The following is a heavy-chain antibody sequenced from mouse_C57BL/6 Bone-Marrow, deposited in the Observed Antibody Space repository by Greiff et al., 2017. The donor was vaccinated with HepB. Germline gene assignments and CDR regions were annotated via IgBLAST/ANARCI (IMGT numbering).Heavy chain of an antibody. Sequence: DVKVEESGGGLVQPGGSMKLSCVASGFTFSNYWMNWVRQSPEKGLEWVAQIRLKSDNYATHYAESVKGRFTISRDDSKSSVYLQMNNLRAEDTGIYYCTFYDGYPYYYAMDYWGQGTSVTVSS. CDR1: GFTFSNYW. J-gene: IGHJ4*01. CDR3: TFYDGYPYYYAMDY. D-gene: IGHD2-3*01. V-gene: IGHV6-3*01. CDR2: IRLKSDNYAT.